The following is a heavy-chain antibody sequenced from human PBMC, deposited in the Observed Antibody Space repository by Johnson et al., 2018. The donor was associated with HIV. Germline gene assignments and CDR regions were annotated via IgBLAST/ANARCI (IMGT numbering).Heavy chain of an antibody. V-gene: IGHV3-23*04. Sequence: VQLVESGGGVVQPGGSLRLSCAASAFTFSSFGMHWVRQAPGQGLEWVSSISKSGSSTYYADSVKGRFTISRDISKNTLYLQMNSLRADDTAIYYCAKDRSLLRRSAFDIWGQGTMVTVSS. CDR1: AFTFSSFG. CDR3: AKDRSLLRRSAFDI. D-gene: IGHD6-25*01. J-gene: IGHJ3*02. CDR2: ISKSGSST.